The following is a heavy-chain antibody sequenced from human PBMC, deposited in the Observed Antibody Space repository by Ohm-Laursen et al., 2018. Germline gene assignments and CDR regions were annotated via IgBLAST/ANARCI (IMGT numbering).Heavy chain of an antibody. V-gene: IGHV4-31*03. J-gene: IGHJ4*02. Sequence: TLSLTCTVSGGSISSGGYYWSWIRQHPGKGLEWIGYIYYSGSTYYNPSLKSRVTISVDTSKNQFSLKLSSVTAEDTAVYYCAKDGHSSGYYLLYYFDYWGQGTLVTVPS. CDR3: AKDGHSSGYYLLYYFDY. CDR1: GGSISSGGYY. CDR2: IYYSGST. D-gene: IGHD3-22*01.